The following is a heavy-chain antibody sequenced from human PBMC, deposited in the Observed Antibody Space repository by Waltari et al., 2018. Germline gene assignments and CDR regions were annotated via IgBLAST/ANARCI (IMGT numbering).Heavy chain of an antibody. V-gene: IGHV1-69*01. D-gene: IGHD4-17*01. CDR3: ARYGDYGDWFDP. Sequence: QVQLVQSGAEVKKPGSSVKVSCKASGGTFSSYAISWVRQAPGQGLEWMGGIIPIFGTANYVQKFQCRVTITTDESTSTAYMELSSLRSEDTAVYYCARYGDYGDWFDPWGQGTLVTVSS. CDR2: IIPIFGTA. CDR1: GGTFSSYA. J-gene: IGHJ5*02.